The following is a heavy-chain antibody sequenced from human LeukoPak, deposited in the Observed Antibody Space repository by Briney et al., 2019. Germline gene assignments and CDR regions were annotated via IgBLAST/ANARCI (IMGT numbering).Heavy chain of an antibody. CDR1: GFSISNYA. V-gene: IGHV3-23*01. CDR2: ITNTGGST. J-gene: IGHJ4*02. CDR3: AKGITIFGVVLTDYFDY. Sequence: GGSLRLSCAASGFSISNYAMNWVRQAPGKGLEWVSAITNTGGSTYYADSVKGRFTISRDNSKNTLYLQMNSLRAEDTAVYYCAKGITIFGVVLTDYFDYWGQGTLVTVSS. D-gene: IGHD3-3*01.